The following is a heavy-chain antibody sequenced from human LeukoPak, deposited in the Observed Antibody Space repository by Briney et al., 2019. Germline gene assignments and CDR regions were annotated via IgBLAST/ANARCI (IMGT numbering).Heavy chain of an antibody. Sequence: SETLSLTCTVSGYSISSGYYWGWIRQPPGKGLEWIGSIYYSGSTYYNPSLKSRVTISVDTSKNQFSLKLSSVTAADTAVYYCARVVSGGYGYGLIDYWGQGTLVTVSS. D-gene: IGHD5-18*01. CDR3: ARVVSGGYGYGLIDY. CDR2: IYYSGST. V-gene: IGHV4-38-2*02. CDR1: GYSISSGYY. J-gene: IGHJ4*02.